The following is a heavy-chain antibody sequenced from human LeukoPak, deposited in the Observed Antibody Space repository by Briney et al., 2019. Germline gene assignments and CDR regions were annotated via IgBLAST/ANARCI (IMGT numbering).Heavy chain of an antibody. V-gene: IGHV4-59*01. Sequence: SETLSLTCTVSGGSISSYYWSWIRQPPGKGLEWIGYIYYSGSTNYNPSLKSRVTISVGTSKNQFSLKLSSVTAADTAVYYCARGAFGGVIVENFDYWGQGTLVTVSS. CDR3: ARGAFGGVIVENFDY. J-gene: IGHJ4*02. CDR2: IYYSGST. CDR1: GGSISSYY. D-gene: IGHD3-16*02.